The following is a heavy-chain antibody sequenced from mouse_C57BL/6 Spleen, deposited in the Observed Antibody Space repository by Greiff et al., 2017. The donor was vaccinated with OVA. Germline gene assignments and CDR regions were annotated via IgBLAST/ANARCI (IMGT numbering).Heavy chain of an antibody. V-gene: IGHV1-61*01. D-gene: IGHD2-2*01. CDR3: ARDGGLEAMDY. CDR2: IYPSDSET. J-gene: IGHJ4*01. Sequence: QVQLQQPGAELVRPGSSVKLSCKASGYTFTSYWMDWVKQRPGQGLEWIGNIYPSDSETHYNQKFKDKATLTVDKSSSTAYMQRSSLTSEDSAVYYCARDGGLEAMDYWGQGTSVTVSS. CDR1: GYTFTSYW.